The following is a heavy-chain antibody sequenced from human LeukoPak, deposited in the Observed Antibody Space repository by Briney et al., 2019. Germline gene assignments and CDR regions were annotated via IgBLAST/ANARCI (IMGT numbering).Heavy chain of an antibody. CDR3: ARDPRAMVY. Sequence: GGSLRLSCAASGFTFSSYEMIWVRQAPGKGLEWISYISGTTSSIYYVDSVKGRFTISRDNAKNSLYLQMNSLRPEDTAVYYCARDPRAMVYWGQGTLVTVSS. V-gene: IGHV3-48*03. D-gene: IGHD2-15*01. J-gene: IGHJ4*02. CDR1: GFTFSSYE. CDR2: ISGTTSSI.